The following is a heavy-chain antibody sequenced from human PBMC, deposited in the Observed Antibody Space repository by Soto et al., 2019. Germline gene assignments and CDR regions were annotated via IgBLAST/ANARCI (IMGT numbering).Heavy chain of an antibody. CDR2: IYYSGST. Sequence: SETLSLTCTVSGGSISSGGYYWSWIRQHPGKGLEWIGYIYYSGSTYYNPSLKSRVTISVDTSKNQFSLKLSSVTAADTAVYYCARVVYAAGFHERFDYWGQGTLVTAPQ. CDR3: ARVVYAAGFHERFDY. CDR1: GGSISSGGYY. J-gene: IGHJ4*02. V-gene: IGHV4-31*03. D-gene: IGHD6-13*01.